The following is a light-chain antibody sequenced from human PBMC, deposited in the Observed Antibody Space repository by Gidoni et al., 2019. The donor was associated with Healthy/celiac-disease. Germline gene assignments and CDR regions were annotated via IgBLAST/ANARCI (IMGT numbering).Light chain of an antibody. CDR2: GAS. CDR3: QQYGSSPGT. Sequence: EIVLTQSPGTLSLSPGERATLSCRASQSVSSSYLAWYQQKPGQAPRLLIDGASSRATGIPDRFSGSWSGTGFTLTISRLEPEDFAVYYCQQYGSSPGTFGQGTKVESK. V-gene: IGKV3-20*01. CDR1: QSVSSSY. J-gene: IGKJ1*01.